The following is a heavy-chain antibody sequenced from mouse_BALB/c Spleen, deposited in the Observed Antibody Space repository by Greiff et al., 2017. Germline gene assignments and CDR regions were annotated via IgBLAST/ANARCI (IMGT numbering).Heavy chain of an antibody. D-gene: IGHD2-4*01. CDR2: IWAGGST. J-gene: IGHJ4*01. Sequence: VHLVESGPGLVAPSQSLSITCTVSGFSLTSYGVHWVRQPPGKGLEWLGVIWAGGSTNYNSALMSRLSISKDNSKSQVFLKMNSLQTDDTAMYYCAREGIYYDYDDEAYYAMDYWGQGTSVTVSS. V-gene: IGHV2-9*02. CDR1: GFSLTSYG. CDR3: AREGIYYDYDDEAYYAMDY.